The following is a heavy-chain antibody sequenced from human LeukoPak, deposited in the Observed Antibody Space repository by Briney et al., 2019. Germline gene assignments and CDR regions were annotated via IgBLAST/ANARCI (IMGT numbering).Heavy chain of an antibody. CDR2: IHRSGST. J-gene: IGHJ3*02. CDR3: ARAWIVGATTPGAFDI. CDR1: GGSISNINNW. V-gene: IGHV4-4*02. Sequence: PSETLSLTCVVSGGSISNINNWWSWVRQPPGKGLEWIGEIHRSGSTNYNPSLKSRVTISMDQSKNQLSLKLSSVTAADTAVYYCARAWIVGATTPGAFDIWGQGTMVTVSS. D-gene: IGHD1-26*01.